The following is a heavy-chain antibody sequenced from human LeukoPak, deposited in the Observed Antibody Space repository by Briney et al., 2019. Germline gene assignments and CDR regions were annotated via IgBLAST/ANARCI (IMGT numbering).Heavy chain of an antibody. Sequence: GGSLRLSCGASGFIFNRYNMNWVRQAPGKGLEWVSSIGSGGNYIYYTDSVRGRFTISRDNAKNSLYLQMNSLRAEDTAVYYCARAKTGSGTYFDPWGQGTLVTVSS. CDR1: GFIFNRYN. J-gene: IGHJ5*02. V-gene: IGHV3-21*01. CDR3: ARAKTGSGTYFDP. CDR2: IGSGGNYI. D-gene: IGHD4/OR15-4a*01.